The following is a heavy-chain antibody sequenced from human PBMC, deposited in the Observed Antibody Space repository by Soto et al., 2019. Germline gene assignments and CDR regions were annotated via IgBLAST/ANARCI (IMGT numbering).Heavy chain of an antibody. Sequence: QITLKESGPALVNPTQTLTLTCSFSGFSLTTAGMGVGWIRQPPGKAPEWVALVYWDDDKRCNPSLRSRLTTTKDTPKNLVVVTLTDMDPVDTGTYYCARRGTSSAAAGWFDPWGQGILVTVSS. CDR1: GFSLTTAGMG. CDR2: VYWDDDK. D-gene: IGHD3-16*01. V-gene: IGHV2-5*02. J-gene: IGHJ5*02. CDR3: ARRGTSSAAAGWFDP.